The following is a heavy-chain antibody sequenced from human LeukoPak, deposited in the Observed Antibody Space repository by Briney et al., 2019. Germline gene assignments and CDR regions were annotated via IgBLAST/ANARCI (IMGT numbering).Heavy chain of an antibody. CDR1: GGSFSSGGYY. V-gene: IGHV4-31*03. CDR2: TYNGGSI. CDR3: ARGYNGYLSDY. J-gene: IGHJ4*02. Sequence: SETLSLTCTVVGGSFSSGGYYWSWLRQYPGKGLVWIGYTYNGGSIYYNPSLKSRAIISVDRSNNELSLKVTSVTAADTATYYCARGYNGYLSDYWGKGILVTVSS. D-gene: IGHD5-12*01.